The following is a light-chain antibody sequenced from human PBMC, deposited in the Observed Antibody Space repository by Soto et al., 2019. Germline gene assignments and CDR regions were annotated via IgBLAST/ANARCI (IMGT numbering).Light chain of an antibody. J-gene: IGKJ1*01. CDR2: AAS. CDR1: QGISSY. Sequence: DIQLTQSPSFLSASVGDRVTITCRASQGISSYLVWYQQKPGKAPKLPIYAASTLQSGVPSRFSGSGSGTEFTLTISSLQPEDFATYYCQQLNSYPRTFGQGTKVEIK. CDR3: QQLNSYPRT. V-gene: IGKV1-9*01.